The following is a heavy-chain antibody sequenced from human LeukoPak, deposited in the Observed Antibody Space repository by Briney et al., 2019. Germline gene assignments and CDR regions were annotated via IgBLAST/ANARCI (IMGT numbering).Heavy chain of an antibody. Sequence: SETLSLTCAVSGGSISSGGYSWSWIRQPPGKGLEWIGYIYYSGSTYYNPSLKSRVTISVDTSKNQFSLKLSSVTAADTAVYYCARESNENWFDPWGQGTLVTVSS. CDR3: ARESNENWFDP. J-gene: IGHJ5*02. D-gene: IGHD2-8*01. V-gene: IGHV4-30-4*07. CDR2: IYYSGST. CDR1: GGSISSGGYS.